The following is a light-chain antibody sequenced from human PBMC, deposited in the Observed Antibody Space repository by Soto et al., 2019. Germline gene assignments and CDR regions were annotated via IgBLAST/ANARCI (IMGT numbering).Light chain of an antibody. Sequence: QSALTQPASVSGSPGQSITISCTGTGSDIGTYNYVSWYQQHPGKAPKLMIYEVNNRPSGVSNRFSGSKSGNTASLTISGLQAEDEADYYCGTWDSSLTAGVFGGGTKVTVL. CDR3: GTWDSSLTAGV. V-gene: IGLV2-14*01. CDR2: EVN. CDR1: GSDIGTYNY. J-gene: IGLJ3*02.